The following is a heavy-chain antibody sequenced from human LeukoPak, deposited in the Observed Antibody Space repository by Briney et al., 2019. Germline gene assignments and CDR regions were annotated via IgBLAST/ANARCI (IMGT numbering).Heavy chain of an antibody. V-gene: IGHV4-34*01. CDR3: ARGRYSHGRTVDY. J-gene: IGHJ4*02. Sequence: WETLSLTCAVYGGSFSGYYWSWIRQPPGKGLEWIGEINHSGSTNYNPSLKSRVTISVDTSKNQFSLKLSSVTAADTAVYYCARGRYSHGRTVDYWGQGTLVTVSS. CDR1: GGSFSGYY. CDR2: INHSGST. D-gene: IGHD5-18*01.